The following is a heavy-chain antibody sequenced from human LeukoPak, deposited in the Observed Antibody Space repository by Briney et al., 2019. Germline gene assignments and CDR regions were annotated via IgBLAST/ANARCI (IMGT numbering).Heavy chain of an antibody. CDR2: INHSGST. CDR1: GGSFSGYY. V-gene: IGHV4-34*01. J-gene: IGHJ1*01. D-gene: IGHD2-15*01. Sequence: SETLSLTCAVYGGSFSGYYWSWIRQPPGKGLEWIGEINHSGSTNSNPSLKSRVTISVDTSKSQFSLKLSSVTAADTAVYYCARRLLGYCSGGSRYSGYFQHWGQGTLVTVSS. CDR3: ARRLLGYCSGGSRYSGYFQH.